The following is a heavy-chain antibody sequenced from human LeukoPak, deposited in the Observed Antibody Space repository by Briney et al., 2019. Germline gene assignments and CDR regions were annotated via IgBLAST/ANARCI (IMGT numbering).Heavy chain of an antibody. Sequence: GGSLRLSCAASSNYWMHWVRQVPGKGLVWVSHINSDGSWTSYADSVKGRFTISKDNAKNTVYLQMNSLRAEDTAVYYCVSFYETYWGRGTLVTVSS. D-gene: IGHD2/OR15-2a*01. CDR2: INSDGSWT. V-gene: IGHV3-74*01. J-gene: IGHJ4*02. CDR1: SNYW. CDR3: VSFYETY.